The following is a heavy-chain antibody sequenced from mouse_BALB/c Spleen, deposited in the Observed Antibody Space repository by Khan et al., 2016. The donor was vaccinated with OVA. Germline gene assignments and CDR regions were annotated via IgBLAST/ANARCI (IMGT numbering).Heavy chain of an antibody. CDR3: GRGGDSAFAY. J-gene: IGHJ3*01. Sequence: QVQLQQPGPELVKPGASLKVSCKASGYTFTDYIIGWVKQSPRQGLEWIGDIFPGSGTPYYNEKFKDKATLTVDKSSNTAYKHLSSLTSEDSAVYFCGRGGDSAFAYWGQGTLVTVSA. CDR1: GYTFTDYI. CDR2: IFPGSGTP. D-gene: IGHD3-1*01. V-gene: IGHV1-77*01.